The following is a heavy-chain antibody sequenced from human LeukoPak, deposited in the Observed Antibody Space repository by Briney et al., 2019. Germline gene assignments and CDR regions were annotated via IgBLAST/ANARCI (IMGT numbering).Heavy chain of an antibody. D-gene: IGHD6-19*01. J-gene: IGHJ4*02. Sequence: GGSLRHSCAASGFTFSSYAMHWVRQAPGKGLEWVAVISYDGSNKYYADSVKGRFTISRDNSKNTLYLQMNSLRAEDTAVYYCARDQQAVAGTGFDYWGQGTLVTVSS. CDR2: ISYDGSNK. CDR3: ARDQQAVAGTGFDY. CDR1: GFTFSSYA. V-gene: IGHV3-30-3*01.